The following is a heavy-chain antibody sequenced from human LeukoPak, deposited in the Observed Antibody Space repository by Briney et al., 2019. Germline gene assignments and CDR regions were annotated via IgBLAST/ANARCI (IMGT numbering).Heavy chain of an antibody. Sequence: SETLSLTCTVSGGSISSYYWSWIRQPAGKGLEWIGRIYTSGSTNYNPSLKSRVTMSVDTSKNQFSLKLSSVTAADTAVYYCARRSRITMVRGVSAFQHWGQGTLVTVSS. V-gene: IGHV4-4*07. J-gene: IGHJ1*01. CDR2: IYTSGST. CDR1: GGSISSYY. D-gene: IGHD3-10*01. CDR3: ARRSRITMVRGVSAFQH.